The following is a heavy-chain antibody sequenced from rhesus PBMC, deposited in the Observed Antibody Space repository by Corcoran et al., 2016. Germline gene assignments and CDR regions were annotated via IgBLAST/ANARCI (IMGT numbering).Heavy chain of an antibody. CDR1: GFTFSSYG. J-gene: IGHJ4*01. D-gene: IGHD1-20*01. CDR2: INSGGGST. Sequence: EVQLVESGGGLVQPGGSLKLSCAASGFTFSSYGMSWVRQAQGKGLEWVSAINSGGGSTYYADSVKVRFTLSRDNSKNTLSLQMNSLRAEDTAVYYCAKRGIAGTETHFDYWGQGVLVTVSS. V-gene: IGHV3S5*01. CDR3: AKRGIAGTETHFDY.